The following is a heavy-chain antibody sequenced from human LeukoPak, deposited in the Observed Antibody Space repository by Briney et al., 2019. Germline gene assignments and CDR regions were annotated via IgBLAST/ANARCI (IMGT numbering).Heavy chain of an antibody. D-gene: IGHD6-6*01. CDR3: DPHDSASQF. V-gene: IGHV3-30-3*01. CDR2: ISSDGSNK. Sequence: PGGSLRLSCAASGFTFSSYAMHWVRQAPGKGLEWVAFISSDGSNKYYAGSVKGRFTISRDNSKNTLYLQMNSLRHEDTAVYYCDPHDSASQFWGQGTLVTVSS. CDR1: GFTFSSYA. J-gene: IGHJ4*02.